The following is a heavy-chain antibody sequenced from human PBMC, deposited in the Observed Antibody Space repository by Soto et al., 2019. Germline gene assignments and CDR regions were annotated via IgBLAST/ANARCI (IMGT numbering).Heavy chain of an antibody. Sequence: QVQLVQSGAEVKKPGSSVKISCKASGGTFRTNAFSWVRQAPGQGLEWMGGIIPIFPTPDYAQKFQSRLTTTADESTTTTYTELSSLRSEDTAIYYCARDKDRLQLGGNYYYIMDVWGQGTTVTVSS. CDR2: IIPIFPTP. D-gene: IGHD1-1*01. J-gene: IGHJ6*02. CDR3: ARDKDRLQLGGNYYYIMDV. V-gene: IGHV1-69*12. CDR1: GGTFRTNA.